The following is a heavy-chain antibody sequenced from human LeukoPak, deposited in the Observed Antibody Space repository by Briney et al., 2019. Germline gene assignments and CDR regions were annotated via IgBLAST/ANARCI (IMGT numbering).Heavy chain of an antibody. V-gene: IGHV1-18*01. Sequence: VASVKVSCKASGYTFTSYGISWVRQAPGQGLEWMGWISAYNGNTNYAQKLQGRVTMTTDTSTSTAYMELSSLRSEDTAVYYCARRGMTYCGGDCYSLNWFDPWGQGTLVTVSS. J-gene: IGHJ5*02. CDR2: ISAYNGNT. CDR3: ARRGMTYCGGDCYSLNWFDP. D-gene: IGHD2-21*02. CDR1: GYTFTSYG.